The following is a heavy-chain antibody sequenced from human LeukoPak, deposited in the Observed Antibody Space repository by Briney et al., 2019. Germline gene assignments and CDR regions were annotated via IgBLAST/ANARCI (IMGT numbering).Heavy chain of an antibody. V-gene: IGHV3-23*01. CDR2: ISGSGGST. D-gene: IGHD1-1*01. CDR1: GFTFSSYA. CDR3: GRDWKLDY. Sequence: PGGSLRPSCAASGFTFSSYAMSWVRQAPGKGLEWVSAISGSGGSTYYADSVKGRFTISRDNSRNRLYLQMNSLRVEDTAIYYCGRDWKLDYWGQGILVTVSS. J-gene: IGHJ4*02.